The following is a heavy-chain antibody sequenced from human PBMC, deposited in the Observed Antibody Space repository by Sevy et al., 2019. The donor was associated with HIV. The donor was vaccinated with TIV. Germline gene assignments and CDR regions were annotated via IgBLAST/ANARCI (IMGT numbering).Heavy chain of an antibody. V-gene: IGHV3-30*18. CDR3: ANSRGRYEGSSWLYYYYIMDV. CDR1: GFSFSRHG. CDR2: ISNDGRDK. J-gene: IGHJ6*02. D-gene: IGHD6-13*01. Sequence: GGSLRLSCAAAGFSFSRHGMHWARQAPGKGLEWVAVISNDGRDKEYAESVKGGFTVSRDNSKDTVYLKINSLGLDDTAVYYCANSRGRYEGSSWLYYYYIMDVWGQGTTVTVSS.